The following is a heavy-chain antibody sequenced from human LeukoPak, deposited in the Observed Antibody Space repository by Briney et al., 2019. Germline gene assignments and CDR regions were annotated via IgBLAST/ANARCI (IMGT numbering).Heavy chain of an antibody. J-gene: IGHJ5*02. CDR3: ARVHIVVVVAATLRGRRGGWFDP. Sequence: PSETLSLTCTVSGYSISSGYYWSWIRQPPGKGLEWIGEINHSGSTNYNPSLKSRVTISVDTSKNQFSLKLSSVTAADTAVYYCARVHIVVVVAATLRGRRGGWFDPWGQGTLVTVSS. CDR2: INHSGST. CDR1: GYSISSGYY. D-gene: IGHD2-15*01. V-gene: IGHV4-38-2*02.